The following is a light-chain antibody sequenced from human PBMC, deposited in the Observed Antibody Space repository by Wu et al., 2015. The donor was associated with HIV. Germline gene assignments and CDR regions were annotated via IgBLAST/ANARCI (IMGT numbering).Light chain of an antibody. V-gene: IGKV3-11*01. CDR1: QSLGSN. Sequence: EIVLTQSPATLSLYPGERATLSCRATQSLGSNLAWYQQRRGQAPRLLIQDTSYRAAGVPARFRGTGSETNFTLTITSLEPEAFAVYYCQQRTKWLGTFGQGTTVEIK. CDR3: QQRTKWLGT. J-gene: IGKJ1*01. CDR2: DTS.